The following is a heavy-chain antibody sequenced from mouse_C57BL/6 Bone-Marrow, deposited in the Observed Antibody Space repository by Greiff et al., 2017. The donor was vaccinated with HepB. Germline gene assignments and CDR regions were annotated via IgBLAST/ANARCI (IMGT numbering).Heavy chain of an antibody. CDR3: TRPRDGYYWYFDV. D-gene: IGHD2-3*01. J-gene: IGHJ1*03. V-gene: IGHV6-6*01. CDR1: GFTFSDAW. CDR2: IRNKANNHTT. Sequence: EVKLVESGGGLVQPGGSMKLSCAASGFTFSDAWMDWVRQSPEKGLEWVAEIRNKANNHTTYYAESVKGKFTISRDDSKSSVYLQMNILRAEDTGIYYCTRPRDGYYWYFDVWGTGTTVTVSS.